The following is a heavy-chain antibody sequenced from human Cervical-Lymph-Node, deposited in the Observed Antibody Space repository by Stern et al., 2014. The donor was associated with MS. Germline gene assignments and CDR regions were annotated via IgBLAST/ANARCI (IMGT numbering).Heavy chain of an antibody. Sequence: VQLVESGGAVVQPGRSLRLSWAASGFTFSSYGMHWVRQAPGKGLEWGTVISYDGNHKYYAASLKGRFTISRDNSKNTLHLQMNSVTPDDTAIYYCARDYEDTSMLFDHWGQGTLVTVSS. CDR3: ARDYEDTSMLFDH. J-gene: IGHJ4*02. D-gene: IGHD2-8*01. V-gene: IGHV3-30*03. CDR2: ISYDGNHK. CDR1: GFTFSSYG.